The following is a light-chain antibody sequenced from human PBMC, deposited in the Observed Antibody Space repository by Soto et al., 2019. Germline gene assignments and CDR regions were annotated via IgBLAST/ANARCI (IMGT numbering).Light chain of an antibody. J-gene: IGKJ2*01. V-gene: IGKV3-11*01. CDR1: QSVSSY. Sequence: EIVLPQSPATLSLSPGERATLSCRASQSVSSYLAWYQQKPGQAPRLLIYDASNRATGIPARFSGSGSGTDFTLTISSLEPEDFAFYYCQHRSNWPYTVGQGTKLEIK. CDR2: DAS. CDR3: QHRSNWPYT.